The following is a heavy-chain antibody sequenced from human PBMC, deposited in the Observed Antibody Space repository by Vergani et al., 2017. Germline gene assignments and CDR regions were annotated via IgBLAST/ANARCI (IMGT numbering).Heavy chain of an antibody. J-gene: IGHJ6*02. CDR1: GFTFSSYA. CDR3: ANSRPNYYGSGIYYYYYYGMDV. V-gene: IGHV3-23*01. D-gene: IGHD3-10*01. Sequence: EVQLLESGGGLVQPGGSLRLSCAASGFTFSSYAMSWVRQAPGKGLEWVSAISGSGGSTYYADSVKGRFTISRDNSKNTLYLQMNSLRAEDTAVYYCANSRPNYYGSGIYYYYYYGMDVWGQGTTVTVSS. CDR2: ISGSGGST.